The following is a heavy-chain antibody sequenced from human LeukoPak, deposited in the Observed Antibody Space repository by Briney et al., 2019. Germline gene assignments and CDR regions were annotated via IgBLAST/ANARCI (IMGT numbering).Heavy chain of an antibody. V-gene: IGHV3-13*04. J-gene: IGHJ5*02. D-gene: IGHD6-19*01. Sequence: GGSLRLSCAASGFSFGSYDMHWVRQVTGKGLEWVSGVDTVGNAYYPASVKGRFTMSRENAKNSLYLRMNALRVGDTAVYYCARAVAGTHWLDPWGQGTLVTVSS. CDR1: GFSFGSYD. CDR3: ARAVAGTHWLDP. CDR2: VDTVGNA.